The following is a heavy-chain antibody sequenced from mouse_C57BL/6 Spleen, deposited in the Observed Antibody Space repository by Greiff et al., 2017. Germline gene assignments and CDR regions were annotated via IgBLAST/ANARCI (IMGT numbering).Heavy chain of an antibody. CDR1: GYTFTSYT. J-gene: IGHJ1*03. V-gene: IGHV1-4*01. CDR3: ARGYYGSSYWYFDV. Sequence: QVQLQQSGAELARPGASVKMSCKASGYTFTSYTMHWVKQRPGQGLEWIGYINPSSGYTKYNQKFKDKATLNADKSSSTAYMPLSSLTSEDSAVYYCARGYYGSSYWYFDVWGTGTTVTVSS. D-gene: IGHD1-1*01. CDR2: INPSSGYT.